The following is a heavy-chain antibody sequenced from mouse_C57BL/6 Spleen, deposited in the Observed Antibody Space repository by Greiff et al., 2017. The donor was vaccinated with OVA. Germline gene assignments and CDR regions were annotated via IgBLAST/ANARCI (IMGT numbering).Heavy chain of an antibody. V-gene: IGHV1-80*01. CDR2: IYPGDGDT. CDR3: ARSRYYGSSYWYFDV. D-gene: IGHD1-1*01. CDR1: GYAFSSYW. J-gene: IGHJ1*03. Sequence: QVQLKESGAELVKPGASVKISCKASGYAFSSYWMNWVKQRPGKGLEWIGQIYPGDGDTNYNGKFKGKATLTADKSSSTAYMQLSSLTSEDSAVYFCARSRYYGSSYWYFDVWGTGTTVTVSS.